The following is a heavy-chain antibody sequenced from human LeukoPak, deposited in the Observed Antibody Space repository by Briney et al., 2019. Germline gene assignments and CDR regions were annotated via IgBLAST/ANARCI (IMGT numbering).Heavy chain of an antibody. V-gene: IGHV4-39*07. J-gene: IGHJ4*02. D-gene: IGHD1-26*01. Sequence: RPSETLSLTCTVSDGSINSRKYYWGWIRQPPGKGLEWIGYIYHSGSTYYNPSLKSRVTISVDRSKNQFSLKLSSVTAADTAVYYCARGLSGSYSDYWGQGTLVTVSS. CDR3: ARGLSGSYSDY. CDR2: IYHSGST. CDR1: DGSINSRKYY.